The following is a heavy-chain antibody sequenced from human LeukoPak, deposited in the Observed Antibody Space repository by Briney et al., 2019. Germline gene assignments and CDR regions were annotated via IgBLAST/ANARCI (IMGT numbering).Heavy chain of an antibody. V-gene: IGHV4-34*01. J-gene: IGHJ4*02. Sequence: SETLSLTCTVYGGSFSGYYWSWIRQPPGKGLEWIGEINHSGSTNYNPSLKSRVTISVDTSKNQFSLKLSSVTAADTAVYYCARGSTYYDFWSGYYSGPYSGYFDYWGQGTLVTVSS. CDR3: ARGSTYYDFWSGYYSGPYSGYFDY. CDR1: GGSFSGYY. CDR2: INHSGST. D-gene: IGHD3-3*01.